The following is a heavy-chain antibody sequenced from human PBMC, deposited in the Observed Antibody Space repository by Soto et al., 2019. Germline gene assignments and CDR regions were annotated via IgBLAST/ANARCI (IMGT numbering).Heavy chain of an antibody. J-gene: IGHJ4*02. CDR2: IYYSGST. V-gene: IGHV4-59*05. Sequence: SETLSLTCTVSGGYISDYYWSWIRQSPGKGLEWIGSIYYSGSTYYNPSLKSRVTISVDTSKNQFSLKLSSVTAADTAVYYCAMERFGYRGHFDYWGQGTLVTVSS. CDR1: GGYISDYY. D-gene: IGHD5-18*01. CDR3: AMERFGYRGHFDY.